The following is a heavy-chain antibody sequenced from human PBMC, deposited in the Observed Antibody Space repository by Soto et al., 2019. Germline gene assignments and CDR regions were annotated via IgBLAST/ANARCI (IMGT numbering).Heavy chain of an antibody. CDR3: ASRCGGDCYDAFDI. CDR1: GFTVSSNY. V-gene: IGHV3-66*01. J-gene: IGHJ3*02. Sequence: GGSLRLSCAASGFTVSSNYMSWVRQAPGKGLEWVSVIYSGGSTYYADSVMGRFTISSHNSKNTLYLQMNSLRAEDTSVYYCASRCGGDCYDAFDIWGQGTMVTVSS. D-gene: IGHD2-21*02. CDR2: IYSGGST.